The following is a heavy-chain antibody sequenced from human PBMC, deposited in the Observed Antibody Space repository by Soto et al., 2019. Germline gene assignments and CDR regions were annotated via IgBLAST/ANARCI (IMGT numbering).Heavy chain of an antibody. CDR1: GGSISSGGYY. D-gene: IGHD3-10*01. CDR2: IYYSGST. CDR3: ARGRYYGSGSFNWFDP. Sequence: SETLSLTCTVSGGSISSGGYYWRWIRPHPGKGLEWIGYIYYSGSTYYNPSLKSRVTISVDTSKNQFSLKLSSVTAADTAVYYCARGRYYGSGSFNWFDPWGQGTLVTVSS. V-gene: IGHV4-31*03. J-gene: IGHJ5*02.